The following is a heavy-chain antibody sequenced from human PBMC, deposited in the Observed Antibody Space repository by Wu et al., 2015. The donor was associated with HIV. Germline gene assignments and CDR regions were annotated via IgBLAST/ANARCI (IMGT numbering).Heavy chain of an antibody. CDR2: IIPIFGTA. Sequence: QVQLVQSGAEVKKPGSSVKVSCKASGGTFSSYAISWVRQAPGQGLEWMGGIIPIFGTANYAQKFQGRVTITADESTSTAYMELSSLRSEDTAVYYCAEGTKDEGGYNWNYVLGVWGQGTLVTVSS. J-gene: IGHJ4*02. V-gene: IGHV1-69*12. D-gene: IGHD1-7*01. CDR1: GGTFSSYA. CDR3: AEGTKDEGGYNWNYVLGV.